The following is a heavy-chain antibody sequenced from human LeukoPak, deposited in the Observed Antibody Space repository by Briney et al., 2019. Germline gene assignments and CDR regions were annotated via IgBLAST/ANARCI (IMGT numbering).Heavy chain of an antibody. D-gene: IGHD6-13*01. J-gene: IGHJ4*02. V-gene: IGHV3-74*01. CDR1: GFTFSTYW. Sequence: PGGSLRLSCAASGFTFSTYWMHWVRQAPGKGLVWVSHINVDGSGATYADSVKGRFTISRDNSKDTLFLQMNSLRAEDTAVYYCAKMDSIAAAGTFDYWGQGTLVTVSS. CDR2: INVDGSGA. CDR3: AKMDSIAAAGTFDY.